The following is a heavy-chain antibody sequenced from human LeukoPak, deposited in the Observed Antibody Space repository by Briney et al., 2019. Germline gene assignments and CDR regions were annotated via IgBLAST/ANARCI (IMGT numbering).Heavy chain of an antibody. D-gene: IGHD3-10*01. V-gene: IGHV4-59*01. CDR2: IYYSGST. CDR3: ARERITMVRGVFVYYYGMVV. Sequence: SETLSLTCLVSGGSISNYYWSWIRQPPGKGLEWIGNIYYSGSTNYNPSLKSRVTISVDTSKNQFSLKLSSVTAADTAVYYCARERITMVRGVFVYYYGMVVWGPGTTVTVSS. CDR1: GGSISNYY. J-gene: IGHJ6*02.